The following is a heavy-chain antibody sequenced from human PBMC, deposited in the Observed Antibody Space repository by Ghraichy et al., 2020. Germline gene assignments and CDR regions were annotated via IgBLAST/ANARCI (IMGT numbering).Heavy chain of an antibody. CDR3: ARGLRKSFFLDNWFDP. D-gene: IGHD3-16*01. CDR2: ISSSSSFT. CDR1: GFSLSDYG. Sequence: GGSLRLSCEVSGFSLSDYGMSWFRQAPGKGLEWVSSISSSSSFTKYAASVRGRFTVSRDNAQNSLYLQMNSLRVEDTGFYYCARGLRKSFFLDNWFDPWGQGTLVTVSS. V-gene: IGHV3-21*01. J-gene: IGHJ5*02.